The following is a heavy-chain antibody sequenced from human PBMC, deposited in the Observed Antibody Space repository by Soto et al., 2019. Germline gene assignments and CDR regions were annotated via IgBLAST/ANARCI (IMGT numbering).Heavy chain of an antibody. J-gene: IGHJ4*02. Sequence: EVLLVESGGGLVKPGGSLRLSCAASGFTLSSYSMNWVRQAPGKGLEWVSSISSSSSYIYYADSVKGRFTISRDNAKNSLYLQMNSLRAEDTAVYYCARDWGGEGTFDYWGQGTLVTVSS. CDR1: GFTLSSYS. D-gene: IGHD3-16*01. CDR3: ARDWGGEGTFDY. V-gene: IGHV3-21*01. CDR2: ISSSSSYI.